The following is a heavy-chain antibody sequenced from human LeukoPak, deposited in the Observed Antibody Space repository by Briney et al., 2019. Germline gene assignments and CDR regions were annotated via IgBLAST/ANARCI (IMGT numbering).Heavy chain of an antibody. V-gene: IGHV3-33*06. CDR3: AKVVQYTASTGTGLDY. CDR2: IWNDGSYK. D-gene: IGHD6-13*01. Sequence: GGSLRLSCAASGFTFFNYGMHWVRQAPGKGLDWVAVIWNDGSYKYYADPVKGRFTISRDNPKNTLYLHMNSLRAEDTAIYYCAKVVQYTASTGTGLDYWGQGTLVTVSS. CDR1: GFTFFNYG. J-gene: IGHJ4*02.